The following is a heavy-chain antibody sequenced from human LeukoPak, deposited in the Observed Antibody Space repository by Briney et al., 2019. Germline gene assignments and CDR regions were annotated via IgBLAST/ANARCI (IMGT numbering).Heavy chain of an antibody. CDR3: ARGNPYYDFWSGHDYYYYYMDA. CDR2: MNPNSGNT. CDR1: GYTFTSYD. Sequence: GASVKVSCKASGYTFTSYDINWVRQATGQGLEWMGWMNPNSGNTGYAQKFQGRVTITRNTSISTAYMELSSLRSGDTAVYYCARGNPYYDFWSGHDYYYYYMDAWGKGTTVTVSS. D-gene: IGHD3-3*01. J-gene: IGHJ6*03. V-gene: IGHV1-8*03.